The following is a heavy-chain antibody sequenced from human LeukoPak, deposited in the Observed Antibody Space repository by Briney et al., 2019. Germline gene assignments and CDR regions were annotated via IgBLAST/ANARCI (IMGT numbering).Heavy chain of an antibody. V-gene: IGHV4-39*01. D-gene: IGHD5-18*01. CDR3: ARHLNTAMGHQIDY. CDR1: GGSISSSNFY. J-gene: IGHJ4*02. Sequence: PSETLSLTCTVSGGSISSSNFYWGWIRQPPGKGLEWIGSIHYTGSSYYNPSQQSRVTISVDTSKNQVSLKLSSVTAADTAVYYCARHLNTAMGHQIDYWGQGTLATVSS. CDR2: IHYTGSS.